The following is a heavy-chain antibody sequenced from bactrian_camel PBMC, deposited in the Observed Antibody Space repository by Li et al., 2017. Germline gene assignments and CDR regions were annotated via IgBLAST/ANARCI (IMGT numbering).Heavy chain of an antibody. CDR1: GFSIRTYC. Sequence: QVQLVESGAGSVQAGGSLTLSCSASGFSIRTYCMGWFRQAPGKEREGVAGVAVIWTAGGNTYYDDSVKGRFTISRDNAKNTLYLQMNSLKPEDTAMYYCAARSRYIWPCSLMATEYDSWGQGTQVTVS. J-gene: IGHJ4*01. CDR3: AARSRYIWPCSLMATEYDS. CDR2: IWTAGGNT. D-gene: IGHD2*01. V-gene: IGHV3S1*01.